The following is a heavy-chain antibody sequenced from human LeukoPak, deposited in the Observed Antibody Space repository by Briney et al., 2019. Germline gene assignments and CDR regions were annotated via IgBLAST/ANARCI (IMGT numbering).Heavy chain of an antibody. D-gene: IGHD3-10*01. CDR2: MSYDGRNT. V-gene: IGHV3-30*18. Sequence: GGSLRLSCAASGFSFSTYGMHWVRQAPGKGLEWVAVMSYDGRNTNYVDYVKGRFTVSRDNTKNTLYLQINSLRAEDTAVYYCAKDHRVGSSRGLDFWGQGTLVSVST. CDR3: AKDHRVGSSRGLDF. J-gene: IGHJ4*02. CDR1: GFSFSTYG.